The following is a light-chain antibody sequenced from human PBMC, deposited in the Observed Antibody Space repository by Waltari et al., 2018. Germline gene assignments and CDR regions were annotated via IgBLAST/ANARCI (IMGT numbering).Light chain of an antibody. CDR3: SSYRTTNTLEL. CDR2: DVS. V-gene: IGLV2-14*03. J-gene: IGLJ2*01. Sequence: QSALTQPASVSGSPGQSITISCTGTRSDVGSYNYVSWYQQNPGKAPKLMLYDVSYRPSGCSNRVSGPKSSNTASLTISGLQAEDEADYYCSSYRTTNTLELFGGGTSLTVL. CDR1: RSDVGSYNY.